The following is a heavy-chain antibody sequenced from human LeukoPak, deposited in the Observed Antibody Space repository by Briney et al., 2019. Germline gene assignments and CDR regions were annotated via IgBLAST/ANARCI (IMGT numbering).Heavy chain of an antibody. CDR1: GYTFTGYY. CDR2: INPNSGGT. CDR3: ARDAVAGTHPLYYYYYYMDV. Sequence: GASVKVSCKASGYTFTGYYMHWVRQAPGQGLEWMGWINPNSGGTNYAQKFQGRVTMTRDTSISTAYMELSSLKSEDTAVYYCARDAVAGTHPLYYYYYYMDVWGKGTTVTISS. J-gene: IGHJ6*03. D-gene: IGHD6-19*01. V-gene: IGHV1-2*02.